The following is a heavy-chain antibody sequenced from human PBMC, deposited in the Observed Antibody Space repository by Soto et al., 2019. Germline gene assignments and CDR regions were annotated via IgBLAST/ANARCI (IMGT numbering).Heavy chain of an antibody. CDR2: IYKSTTT. CDR3: ARGRYCLTGRCFPNWFDS. J-gene: IGHJ5*01. D-gene: IGHD2-15*01. CDR1: GDSLSTVDYF. Sequence: QSLTCSASGDSLSTVDYFWAWIRQPPGQALEYIGYIYKSTTTYYNPSFERRVAISLDTSKSQFSLTVTSVTAADTAVYFCARGRYCLTGRCFPNWFDSWGQGTLVTVSS. V-gene: IGHV4-30-4*01.